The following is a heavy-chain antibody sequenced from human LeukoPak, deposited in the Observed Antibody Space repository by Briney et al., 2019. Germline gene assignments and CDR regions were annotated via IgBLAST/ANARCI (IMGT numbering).Heavy chain of an antibody. CDR2: ISGWGDST. Sequence: PGGSLRLSCAASRFTFSSYAMSWVRQARGKGLEWVSAISGWGDSTDYADSVKGRFTISRDNSKNTLYLQMNSLRAEDTAVYYCAKGVVVVAAKYYFDYWGQGTLVTVSS. J-gene: IGHJ4*02. D-gene: IGHD2-15*01. V-gene: IGHV3-23*01. CDR1: RFTFSSYA. CDR3: AKGVVVVAAKYYFDY.